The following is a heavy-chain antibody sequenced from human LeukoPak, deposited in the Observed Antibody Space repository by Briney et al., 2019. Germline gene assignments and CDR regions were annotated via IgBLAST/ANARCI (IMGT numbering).Heavy chain of an antibody. Sequence: SETLSLTCTVSGGSINSYYGSWIRQPPGKGVEWIGYIYYSGSTNYNPSLKSRVIISVDTSKNQFSLKLSSVTAADTAVYYCARDRCTDGSCYSDYWGQGTLVTVS. CDR1: GGSINSYY. D-gene: IGHD2-15*01. CDR3: ARDRCTDGSCYSDY. V-gene: IGHV4-59*12. J-gene: IGHJ4*02. CDR2: IYYSGST.